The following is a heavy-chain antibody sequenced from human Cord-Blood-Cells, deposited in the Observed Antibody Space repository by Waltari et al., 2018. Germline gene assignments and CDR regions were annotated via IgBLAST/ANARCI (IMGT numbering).Heavy chain of an antibody. J-gene: IGHJ4*02. D-gene: IGHD5-12*01. CDR1: GFTFSSYS. V-gene: IGHV3-9*01. CDR3: AKDIKVRGYDSVDY. Sequence: EVQLVESGGGLVKPGGSLRLSCAASGFTFSSYSMNWVRPAPGKGLEWVSGISWDSGSIGYADSVKGRFTISRDNAKNSLYLQMNSLRAEDTALYYCAKDIKVRGYDSVDYWGQGTLVTVSS. CDR2: ISWDSGSI.